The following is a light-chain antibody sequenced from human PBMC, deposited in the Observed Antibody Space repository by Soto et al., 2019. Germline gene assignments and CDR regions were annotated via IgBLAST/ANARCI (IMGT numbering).Light chain of an antibody. CDR3: QQYHNWPPIT. J-gene: IGKJ5*01. CDR2: DAS. Sequence: VLRQSRATLSLSPGERATLSCRASLNVNSYLAWYQQKPGQAPRLLIYDASNRAAGIPARFSGSGSGTELTLTISNLQSEDFAVYFCQQYHNWPPITFGQGTRLEI. CDR1: LNVNSY. V-gene: IGKV3D-15*01.